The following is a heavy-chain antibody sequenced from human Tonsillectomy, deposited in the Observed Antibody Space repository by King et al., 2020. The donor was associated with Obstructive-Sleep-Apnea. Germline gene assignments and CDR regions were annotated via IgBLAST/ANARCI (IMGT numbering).Heavy chain of an antibody. CDR1: GGSISSSTYY. V-gene: IGHV4-39*07. CDR2: IYYSGST. J-gene: IGHJ3*02. Sequence: QLQESGPGLVKPSETLSLTCTVSGGSISSSTYYWGWIRQPPGKGLEWIGNIYYSGSTYYNPSLKSRVTISVDTSKNQFSLKLSSVTAADTAVYYCARDLGIGVAASALDAFDIWGQGTMVIVSS. CDR3: ARDLGIGVAASALDAFDI. D-gene: IGHD6-19*01.